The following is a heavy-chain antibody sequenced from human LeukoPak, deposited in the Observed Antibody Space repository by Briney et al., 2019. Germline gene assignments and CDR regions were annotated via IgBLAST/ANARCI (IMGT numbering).Heavy chain of an antibody. J-gene: IGHJ4*02. Sequence: ASVTVSCKASGYTFTGYYMHWVRQAPGQGLEWMGWINPNSGGTNYAQKFQGRVIMTRDASISTAYMELSRLRSDDTAVYYCATLYGDYVRSDYWGQGTLVTVSS. CDR1: GYTFTGYY. CDR3: ATLYGDYVRSDY. CDR2: INPNSGGT. V-gene: IGHV1-2*02. D-gene: IGHD4-17*01.